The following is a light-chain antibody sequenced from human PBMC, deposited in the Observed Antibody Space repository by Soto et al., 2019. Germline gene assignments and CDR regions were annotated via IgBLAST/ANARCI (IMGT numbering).Light chain of an antibody. CDR3: QSYASSLSVV. V-gene: IGLV1-40*01. CDR2: GNS. Sequence: QSVLTQPPSVSGAPGQRGTISCTWSSSNIGAGYDVHWYQQLPGTDPKLLIYGNSNRPSGVPDRFSGSKSGTSASLAITGLQAEDEADYYCQSYASSLSVVFGGGIKVTVL. J-gene: IGLJ2*01. CDR1: SSNIGAGYD.